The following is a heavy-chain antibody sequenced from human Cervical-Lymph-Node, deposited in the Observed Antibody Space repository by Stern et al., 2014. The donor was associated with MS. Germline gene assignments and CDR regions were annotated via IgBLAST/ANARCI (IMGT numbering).Heavy chain of an antibody. D-gene: IGHD5-18*01. CDR3: AKDLDTAMAEGYYYYGMDV. CDR1: GFTFSSYG. J-gene: IGHJ6*02. Sequence: QVQLVESGGGVVQPGRSLRLSCAASGFTFSSYGMHWVRQAPGKGLEWVAVISYDGSNKYYADSVKGRFTISRDNSKNTLYLQMNSLRAEDTAVYYCAKDLDTAMAEGYYYYGMDVWGQGTTVTVSS. V-gene: IGHV3-30*18. CDR2: ISYDGSNK.